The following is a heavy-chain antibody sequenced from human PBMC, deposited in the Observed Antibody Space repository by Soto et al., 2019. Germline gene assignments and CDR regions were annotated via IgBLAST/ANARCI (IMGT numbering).Heavy chain of an antibody. CDR2: IIPILGIA. CDR1: GGTFSSYT. Sequence: EASVKVSCKASGGTFSSYTISWVRQAPGQGLEWMGRIIPILGIANYAQKFQGRVTITADKSTSTAYMELSSLRSEDTAVYYCARDPPSAYYYDSSGAIYYWGQGTLVTVSS. CDR3: ARDPPSAYYYDSSGAIYY. V-gene: IGHV1-69*04. J-gene: IGHJ4*02. D-gene: IGHD3-22*01.